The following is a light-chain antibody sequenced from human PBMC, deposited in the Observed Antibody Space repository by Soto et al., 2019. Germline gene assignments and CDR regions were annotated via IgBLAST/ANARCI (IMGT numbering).Light chain of an antibody. CDR2: EVS. V-gene: IGLV2-14*01. J-gene: IGLJ1*01. Sequence: QSALPQPASVSGSPGKSITISCPGPSSDVGGYNYVSWYQQHPGKAPKLMIYEVSNRPSGVSNRFSGSKSGNTASLTISGLQAEDEADYYCSSYTSSSTRVFGTGTKLTVL. CDR3: SSYTSSSTRV. CDR1: SSDVGGYNY.